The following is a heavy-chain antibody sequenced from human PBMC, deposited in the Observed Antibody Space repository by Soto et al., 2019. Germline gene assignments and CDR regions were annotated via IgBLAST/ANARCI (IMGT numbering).Heavy chain of an antibody. Sequence: PSLTCAFSGAXISNTDWLSWVRQPPGKGLDCIGEIYHSGTTNCDPSLKSRVTISLDKSKSLFSLTLTSLTAEDTAVYYCAIPGAGDFGYWGQGTLGTVS. D-gene: IGHD1-26*01. J-gene: IGHJ4*02. CDR3: AIPGAGDFGY. CDR1: GAXISNTDW. CDR2: IYHSGTT. V-gene: IGHV4-4*02.